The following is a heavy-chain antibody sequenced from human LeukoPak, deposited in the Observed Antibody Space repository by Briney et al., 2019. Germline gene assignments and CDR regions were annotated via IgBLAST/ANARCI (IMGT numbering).Heavy chain of an antibody. CDR3: ARDVRITIFGVAPWYYYYYMDV. CDR1: GGSISSSNW. Sequence: SETLSLTCAVSGGSISSSNWWSWVRQSPGKGLEWIGEIFHTGSTNYNPSLQSRVTISIDQSKNQFSLKLSSVTAADTAVYYCARDVRITIFGVAPWYYYYYMDVWGKGTTVTVSS. J-gene: IGHJ6*03. CDR2: IFHTGST. V-gene: IGHV4-4*02. D-gene: IGHD3-3*01.